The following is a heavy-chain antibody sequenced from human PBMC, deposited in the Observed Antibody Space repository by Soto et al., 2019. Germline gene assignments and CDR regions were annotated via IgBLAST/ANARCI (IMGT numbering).Heavy chain of an antibody. J-gene: IGHJ4*02. CDR1: GYTFTSYA. D-gene: IGHD5-12*01. V-gene: IGHV1-3*01. CDR2: INAGNGNT. Sequence: ASVKVSCKASGYTFTSYAMHWVRQAPGQRPEWMGWINAGNGNTKYSQKFQGRVTITRDTSASTAYMELSSLRSEDTAVYYCARGGSGYDTEYYFDYWGQGTLVTVSS. CDR3: ARGGSGYDTEYYFDY.